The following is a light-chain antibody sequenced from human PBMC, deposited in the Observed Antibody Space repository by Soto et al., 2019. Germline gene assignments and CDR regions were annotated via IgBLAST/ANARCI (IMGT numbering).Light chain of an antibody. V-gene: IGLV2-14*01. CDR3: SSLTTSFTYV. Sequence: QSVLTQPASVSGSPGQSFAISCTGTISDVGAYNYISWYQQHPGKAPKLLLSEVSNRPSGVSDRFSGSKSGNTASLTISGLQAEDEADYYCSSLTTSFTYVFGTGTKVTVL. CDR1: ISDVGAYNY. J-gene: IGLJ1*01. CDR2: EVS.